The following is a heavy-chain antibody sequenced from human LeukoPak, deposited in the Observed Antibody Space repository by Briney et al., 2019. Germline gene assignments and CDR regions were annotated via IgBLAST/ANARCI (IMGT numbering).Heavy chain of an antibody. Sequence: SVKVSCKASGGTFSSYAISWVRQAPGQGLEWMGGIIPIFGTANYAQKFQGRVTINADKSTSTAYMELSSLRSEDTAVYYCARVSPQQLYYDYWGQGTLVTVSS. CDR2: IIPIFGTA. J-gene: IGHJ4*02. D-gene: IGHD6-13*01. CDR3: ARVSPQQLYYDY. V-gene: IGHV1-69*06. CDR1: GGTFSSYA.